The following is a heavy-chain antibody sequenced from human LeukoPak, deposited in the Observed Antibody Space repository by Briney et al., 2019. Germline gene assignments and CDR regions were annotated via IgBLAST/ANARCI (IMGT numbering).Heavy chain of an antibody. CDR2: ISKSGST. CDR3: ARALGAFDI. CDR1: GGSFSFYY. V-gene: IGHV4-34*01. J-gene: IGHJ3*02. D-gene: IGHD6-6*01. Sequence: SEPLSLTCGVSGGSFSFYYWSWIRQPPGKGLEWIGEISKSGSTNYNPSLKSRVNISLDTSENQFSLKLSSVTAADTAVYYCARALGAFDIWGQGTMVTVSS.